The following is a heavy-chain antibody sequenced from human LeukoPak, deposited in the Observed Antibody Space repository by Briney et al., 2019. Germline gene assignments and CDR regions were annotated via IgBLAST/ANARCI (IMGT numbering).Heavy chain of an antibody. J-gene: IGHJ6*03. D-gene: IGHD3-3*01. CDR3: ARDGYYDFWSGYYTGYYYYMDV. CDR1: GYTFTSYY. CDR2: INPSGGST. Sequence: VASVKVSCKASGYTFTSYYMHWVRQAPGQGLEWMGIINPSGGSTSYAQKFQGRVTMTRDMSTSTVYMELSSLRSEDTAVYYCARDGYYDFWSGYYTGYYYYMDVWGKGTTVTVSS. V-gene: IGHV1-46*01.